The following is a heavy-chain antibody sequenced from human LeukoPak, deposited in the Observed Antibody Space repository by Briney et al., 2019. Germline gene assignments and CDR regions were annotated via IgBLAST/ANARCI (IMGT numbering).Heavy chain of an antibody. CDR3: AREWRYCSGGSCYLLYYYYGMDV. V-gene: IGHV3-30-3*01. CDR2: ISYDGSNK. D-gene: IGHD2-15*01. Sequence: PGGSLRLSCAASGFTFSSYAMSWVRQAPGKGLEWVAVISYDGSNKYYADSVKGRFTISRDNSKNTLYLQMNSLRAEDTAVYYCAREWRYCSGGSCYLLYYYYGMDVWGQGTTVTVSS. J-gene: IGHJ6*02. CDR1: GFTFSSYA.